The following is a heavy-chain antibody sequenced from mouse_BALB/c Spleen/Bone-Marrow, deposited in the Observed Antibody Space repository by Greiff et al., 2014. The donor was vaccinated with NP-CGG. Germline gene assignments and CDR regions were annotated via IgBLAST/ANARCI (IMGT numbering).Heavy chain of an antibody. CDR2: ISSGSSTI. Sequence: EVQLVESGGGLVQPGGSRKLSCAASGFTFSSFGMHWVRQAPEKGLEWVAYISSGSSTIYYADTVKGRFTISRDNPKNTLFLQMTSLRSEDTAMYYCARWAARATWFAYWGQGTLVTVSA. D-gene: IGHD3-1*01. V-gene: IGHV5-17*02. CDR3: ARWAARATWFAY. J-gene: IGHJ3*01. CDR1: GFTFSSFG.